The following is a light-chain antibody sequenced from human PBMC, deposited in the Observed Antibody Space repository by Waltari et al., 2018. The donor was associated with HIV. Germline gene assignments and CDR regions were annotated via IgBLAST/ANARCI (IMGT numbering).Light chain of an antibody. CDR3: SSYTSSSRV. CDR2: EVS. Sequence: QSALTQPASVSGSPGQSITISCTGTSSDVGGYNYVSWYQQHPGKAPKLIIYEVSNRPSGVSNRCSGAKSGNTASLTISGLQAEDEADYYCSSYTSSSRVFGGGTKLTVL. CDR1: SSDVGGYNY. V-gene: IGLV2-14*01. J-gene: IGLJ3*02.